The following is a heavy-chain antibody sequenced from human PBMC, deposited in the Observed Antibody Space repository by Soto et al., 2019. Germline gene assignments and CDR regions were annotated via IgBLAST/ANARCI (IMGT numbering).Heavy chain of an antibody. CDR1: GYSFTSYW. Sequence: PGESLKISCKGSGYSFTSYWIGWVRQMPGKGLEWMGIIYPGDSDTRYSPSFQGQVTISADKSISTAYLQWSSLKASDTAMFYCARLPDYYDSSASFDYWGQGTLVTVSS. V-gene: IGHV5-51*01. CDR3: ARLPDYYDSSASFDY. D-gene: IGHD3-22*01. CDR2: IYPGDSDT. J-gene: IGHJ4*02.